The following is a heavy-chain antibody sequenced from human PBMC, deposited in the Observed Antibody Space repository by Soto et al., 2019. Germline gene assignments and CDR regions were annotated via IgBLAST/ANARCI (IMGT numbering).Heavy chain of an antibody. V-gene: IGHV5-51*01. D-gene: IGHD5-12*01. CDR3: AVGQRDGYNSIYGMDV. Sequence: GESLKISCKGSGYSFTSYWIGWVRQMPGKGLEWMGIIYPGDYDTRYSPSFQGQVTISADKSTSTAYLQWSSLKASDTAMYYCAVGQRDGYNSIYGMDVWGQGTTVTVSS. CDR1: GYSFTSYW. CDR2: IYPGDYDT. J-gene: IGHJ6*02.